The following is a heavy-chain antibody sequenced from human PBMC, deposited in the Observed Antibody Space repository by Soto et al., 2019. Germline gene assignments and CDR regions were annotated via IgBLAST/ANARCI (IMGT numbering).Heavy chain of an antibody. Sequence: QVQLVQSGAEVKKPGASVKVSCKASGYTFTGYYMHWVRQAPGQGLEWMGWINPNSGGTNYAQKLQGWVTMTRDTSISTAYMELSRLRSEDMAVYYCARAEVGATDYFYGMDVWGQGTTVTVSS. CDR2: INPNSGGT. D-gene: IGHD1-26*01. CDR1: GYTFTGYY. CDR3: ARAEVGATDYFYGMDV. V-gene: IGHV1-2*04. J-gene: IGHJ6*02.